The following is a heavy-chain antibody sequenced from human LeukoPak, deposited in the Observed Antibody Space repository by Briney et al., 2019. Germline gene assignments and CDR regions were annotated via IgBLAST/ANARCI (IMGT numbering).Heavy chain of an antibody. CDR1: GGSISSYY. Sequence: SETLSLTCTVSGGSISSYYWSWIRQPPGKGLEWIGYIYYSGNTNYNPSLKSRVTISVDTSKNQFSLQLNSVTAADTAVYYCARYAYGSGPFDYWGQGTLITVS. J-gene: IGHJ4*02. V-gene: IGHV4-59*01. CDR2: IYYSGNT. CDR3: ARYAYGSGPFDY. D-gene: IGHD6-19*01.